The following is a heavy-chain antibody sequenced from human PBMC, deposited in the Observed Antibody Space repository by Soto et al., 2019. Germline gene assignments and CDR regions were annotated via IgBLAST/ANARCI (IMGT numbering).Heavy chain of an antibody. D-gene: IGHD6-13*01. Sequence: SSETLSLTCTVSGGSISSSSYYWGWIRQPPGKGLERIGSIYYSGSTYYNPSLKSRVTISVDTSKNQFSLKLSSVTAADTAVYYCARHRTREGIAAPVDYWGQGTLVTVSS. CDR1: GGSISSSSYY. CDR3: ARHRTREGIAAPVDY. J-gene: IGHJ4*02. CDR2: IYYSGST. V-gene: IGHV4-39*01.